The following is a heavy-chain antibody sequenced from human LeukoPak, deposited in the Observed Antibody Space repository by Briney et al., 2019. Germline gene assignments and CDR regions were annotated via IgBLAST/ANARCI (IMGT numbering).Heavy chain of an antibody. V-gene: IGHV4-34*01. CDR2: INHSGST. CDR3: ARVPTRLGYCSSTSCRREYYFDY. Sequence: SETLSLTCAVYGGSFSGYYWSWIRQPPGKGLEWIGEINHSGSTNYNPSLKSRVTISVDTSKNQFSLKLSSVTAADTAVYYCARVPTRLGYCSSTSCRREYYFDYWGLGTLVTVSS. D-gene: IGHD2-2*01. CDR1: GGSFSGYY. J-gene: IGHJ4*02.